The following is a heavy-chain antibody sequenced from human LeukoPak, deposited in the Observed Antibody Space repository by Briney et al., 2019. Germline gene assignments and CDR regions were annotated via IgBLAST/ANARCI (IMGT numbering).Heavy chain of an antibody. CDR1: GFTFSSYA. J-gene: IGHJ6*03. V-gene: IGHV3-23*01. Sequence: GGSLRLSCAASGFTFSSYAMSWVRQAPGKGLEWVSAISGSGGSTYYADSVKGRFTISRDNSKNTLYLQMNSLRAEDTAVYYCAKDEKNYDFWSVYYMDVWGKGTTVTVSS. CDR2: ISGSGGST. CDR3: AKDEKNYDFWSVYYMDV. D-gene: IGHD3-3*01.